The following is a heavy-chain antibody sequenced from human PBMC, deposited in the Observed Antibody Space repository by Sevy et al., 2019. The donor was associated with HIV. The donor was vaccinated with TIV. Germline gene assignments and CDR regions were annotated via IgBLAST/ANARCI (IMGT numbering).Heavy chain of an antibody. J-gene: IGHJ4*02. D-gene: IGHD1-7*01. V-gene: IGHV3-23*01. CDR3: AKDGESFITGTALNYFDY. CDR1: VFTFSSYA. CDR2: ISGSGGST. Sequence: GGSLRLSCAASVFTFSSYAMSWVRQAPGKGLEWVSAISGSGGSTYYADSVKGRFTISRDNSKNTLYLQMNSLRAEDTAVYYCAKDGESFITGTALNYFDYWGQGTLVTVSS.